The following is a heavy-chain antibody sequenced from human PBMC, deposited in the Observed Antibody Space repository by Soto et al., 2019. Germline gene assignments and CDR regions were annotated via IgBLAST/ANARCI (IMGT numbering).Heavy chain of an antibody. CDR3: ASSTYYYDSSGYYRREYFQH. J-gene: IGHJ1*01. CDR2: IYHSGST. D-gene: IGHD3-22*01. CDR1: GGSISSGGYS. V-gene: IGHV4-30-2*01. Sequence: PSETLSLTCAVSGGSISSGGYSWSWIRQPPGKGLEWIGYIYHSGSTYYNPSLKSRVTISVDRSKNQFSLKLSSVTAADTAVYYCASSTYYYDSSGYYRREYFQHWGQGTLVTVSS.